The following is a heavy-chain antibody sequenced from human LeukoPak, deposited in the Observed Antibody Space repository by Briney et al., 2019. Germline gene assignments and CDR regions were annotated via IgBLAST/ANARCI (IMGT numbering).Heavy chain of an antibody. Sequence: GGSLRLSCAASGFTFSSNWMHWVRQAPGKGLVWISRINGDGRIIEHAESVKGRFTISRNNADNTLHPQMNSLRAEDTAVYHCVREVGAPGSFQHWGQGAPVTVSS. CDR3: VREVGAPGSFQH. CDR1: GFTFSSNW. D-gene: IGHD1-26*01. V-gene: IGHV3-74*03. J-gene: IGHJ1*01. CDR2: INGDGRII.